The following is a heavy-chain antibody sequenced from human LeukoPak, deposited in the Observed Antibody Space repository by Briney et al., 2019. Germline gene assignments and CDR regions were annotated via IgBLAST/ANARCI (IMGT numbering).Heavy chain of an antibody. J-gene: IGHJ3*02. V-gene: IGHV4-30-4*08. Sequence: PSETLSLTCTVSGCSISSGDYYWSWIRQPPGKGLEWIGYIYYSGSTYYNPSLKSRVTISVDTSKNQFSLKLSSVTAADTAVYYCARAPPGVAFDIWGQGTMVTVSS. CDR3: ARAPPGVAFDI. CDR1: GCSISSGDYY. D-gene: IGHD2-8*01. CDR2: IYYSGST.